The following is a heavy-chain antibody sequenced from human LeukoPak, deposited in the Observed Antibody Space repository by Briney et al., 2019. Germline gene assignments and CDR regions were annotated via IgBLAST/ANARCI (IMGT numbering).Heavy chain of an antibody. D-gene: IGHD3-22*01. CDR2: IYSGGST. Sequence: GGSLRLSCAASGFTVSSNYMSWVRQAPGKGLEWVSVIYSGGSTYYADSVKGRFTISRDNSKNTLYLQMNSLRAEDTAVYYCARPYDSRGGYAFDIWGQGTMVTVSS. CDR1: GFTVSSNY. V-gene: IGHV3-66*04. J-gene: IGHJ3*02. CDR3: ARPYDSRGGYAFDI.